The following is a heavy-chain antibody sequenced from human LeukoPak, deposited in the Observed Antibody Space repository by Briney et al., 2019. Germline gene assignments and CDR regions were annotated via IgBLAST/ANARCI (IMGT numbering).Heavy chain of an antibody. J-gene: IGHJ6*03. CDR3: ARASYGPGSYYYYMDV. CDR1: GGSISSHY. V-gene: IGHV4-59*11. CDR2: IYYSGST. Sequence: SETLSLTCTVSGGSISSHYWSWIRQPPRKGLEWIGYIYYSGSTNYNPSLKSRVTISVDTSKNQFSLELSSVTAADTAVYYCARASYGPGSYYYYMDVWGKGTTVTVSS. D-gene: IGHD5-18*01.